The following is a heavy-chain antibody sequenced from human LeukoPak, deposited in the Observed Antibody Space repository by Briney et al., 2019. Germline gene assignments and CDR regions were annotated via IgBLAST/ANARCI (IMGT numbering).Heavy chain of an antibody. J-gene: IGHJ4*02. Sequence: SETLSLTCTVSGGSISSYYWSWIRQPPGKGLEWIGYIYYSGSTNYNPSLKSRVTISVDTSKNQFSLKLSSLTAADTAVYYCARVAAAGTSFDYWGQGTLVTVSS. CDR2: IYYSGST. CDR1: GGSISSYY. D-gene: IGHD6-13*01. V-gene: IGHV4-59*01. CDR3: ARVAAAGTSFDY.